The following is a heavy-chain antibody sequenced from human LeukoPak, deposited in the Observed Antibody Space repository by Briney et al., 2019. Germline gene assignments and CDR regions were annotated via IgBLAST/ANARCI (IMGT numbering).Heavy chain of an antibody. CDR2: INGKSGAT. CDR1: GFTFSDHY. D-gene: IGHD3-9*01. J-gene: IGHJ4*02. CDR3: VRDFDWGPDY. V-gene: IGHV1-2*02. Sequence: ASVMVSCKTSGFTFSDHYLHWVRQVPGQGLEWMGWINGKSGATFYAQKFQDRITVTRDGSISTMYLEVNRLTTDDTAVYYCVRDFDWGPDYWGQGTPVAVSS.